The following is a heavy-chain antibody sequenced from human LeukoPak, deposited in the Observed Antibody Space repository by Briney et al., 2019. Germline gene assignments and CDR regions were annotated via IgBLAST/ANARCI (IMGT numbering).Heavy chain of an antibody. J-gene: IGHJ4*02. V-gene: IGHV3-21*01. CDR3: ARDRIDSYGLDY. D-gene: IGHD5-18*01. CDR1: GFTFSSYS. Sequence: PGGSLRLSCAASGFTFSSYSMNWVRQAPGKGLEWASSISSSSSYIYYADSVKGRFTISRDNAKNSLYLQMNSLRAEDTAVYYCARDRIDSYGLDYWGQGTLVTVSS. CDR2: ISSSSSYI.